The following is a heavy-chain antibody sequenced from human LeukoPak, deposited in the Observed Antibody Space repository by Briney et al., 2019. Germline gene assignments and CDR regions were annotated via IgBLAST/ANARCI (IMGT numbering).Heavy chain of an antibody. CDR1: GVSLSSYG. D-gene: IGHD2-15*01. V-gene: IGHV3-30*02. J-gene: IGHJ5*01. CDR3: AAAGLGVAHWIDS. Sequence: GGSLRLSCLVSGVSLSSYGMHWVRQAPGKGLEWLAWLPYDGSYNLTAASLKGRFAISKDISTNTLYLDMDSLTAEDTAVYYCAAAGLGVAHWIDSWGQGTLVTVSS. CDR2: LPYDGSYN.